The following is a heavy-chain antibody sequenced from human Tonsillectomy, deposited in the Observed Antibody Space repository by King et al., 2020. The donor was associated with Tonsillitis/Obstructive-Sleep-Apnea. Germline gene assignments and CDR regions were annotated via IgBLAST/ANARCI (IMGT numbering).Heavy chain of an antibody. CDR2: IKSKTDGGTT. V-gene: IGHV3-15*01. CDR1: GFTFSNAW. Sequence: VQLVESGGGLVKPGGSLRLSCAASGFTFSNAWMSWVRQAPGKGLEWVGRIKSKTDGGTTDYAAPVKGRFTISRDDSKNTLYLQMNSLKTEDTAVYYCTTPLWFGELLSPGYYMDVWGKGTTVTVSS. CDR3: TTPLWFGELLSPGYYMDV. J-gene: IGHJ6*03. D-gene: IGHD3-10*01.